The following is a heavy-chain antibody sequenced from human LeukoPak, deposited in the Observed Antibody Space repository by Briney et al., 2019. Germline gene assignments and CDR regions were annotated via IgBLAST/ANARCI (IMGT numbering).Heavy chain of an antibody. Sequence: PGGPLRLSCAASGFAFSNYAMAWVRQAPGKEPEWVSVITGGGADTYQIDSVKGRFTISRDNSKNTLYLQMNSLRAEDTAVYFCAKGTLGHCNGASCYPLDYWGQGTLVTVSS. D-gene: IGHD2-15*01. CDR1: GFAFSNYA. J-gene: IGHJ4*02. CDR3: AKGTLGHCNGASCYPLDY. CDR2: ITGGGADT. V-gene: IGHV3-23*01.